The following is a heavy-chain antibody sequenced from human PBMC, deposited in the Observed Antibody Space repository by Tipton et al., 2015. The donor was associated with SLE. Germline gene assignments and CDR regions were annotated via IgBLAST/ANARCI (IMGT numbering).Heavy chain of an antibody. D-gene: IGHD1-26*01. CDR1: GGSISSGSYY. CDR2: IYYSGST. V-gene: IGHV4-61*01. CDR3: ARGRLGDSQHHFDY. J-gene: IGHJ4*02. Sequence: TLSLTCTVSGGSISSGSYYWSWIRQPPGKGLEWIGYIYYSGSTNYNPSLKSRVTISVDTSKNQFSLKVSSVTAADTAVYYRARGRLGDSQHHFDYWGQGTLVTVSS.